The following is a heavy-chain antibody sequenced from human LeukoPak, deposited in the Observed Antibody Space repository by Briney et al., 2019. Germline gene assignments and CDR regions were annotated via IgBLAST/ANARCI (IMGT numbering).Heavy chain of an antibody. D-gene: IGHD2-2*01. Sequence: SETLSLTCAVYGGSFSGYYWSWIRQPPGKGLEWIGEINHSGSTNYNPSLKSRVTISVDTSKNQFSLKLNSVTAADTALYYCARGWGSTSSNDFDPWGKGTMVTVSS. V-gene: IGHV4-34*01. CDR2: INHSGST. J-gene: IGHJ5*02. CDR3: ARGWGSTSSNDFDP. CDR1: GGSFSGYY.